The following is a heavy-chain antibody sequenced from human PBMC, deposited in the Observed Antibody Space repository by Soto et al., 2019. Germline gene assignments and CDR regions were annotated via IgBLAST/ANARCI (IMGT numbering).Heavy chain of an antibody. V-gene: IGHV3-23*01. D-gene: IGHD6-19*01. CDR3: ARRGSGGYYDY. CDR2: ISGSGGST. Sequence: EVQLLESGGGLVQPGGSLRLSCAASGFTFSSYAMRWVRQAPGKGLEGVSAISGSGGSTYYADSVKGRFTISRDNSKNTLYLQMNSLRAEDAAVYYCARRGSGGYYDYWGQGTLVTVSS. CDR1: GFTFSSYA. J-gene: IGHJ4*02.